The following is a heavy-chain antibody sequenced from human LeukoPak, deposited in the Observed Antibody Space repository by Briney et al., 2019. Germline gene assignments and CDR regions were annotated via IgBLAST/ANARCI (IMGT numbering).Heavy chain of an antibody. CDR2: INTGGSST. CDR1: GFSFSSYW. Sequence: GGSLRLSCVASGFSFSSYWMHWVRQVPGKGLVWVARINTGGSSTTYADSVKGRFTISRDNAKNMLYLQMDSLRDEDTGVYYCARSNQADDYWGQGTLVTVSS. V-gene: IGHV3-74*01. CDR3: ARSNQADDY. D-gene: IGHD1-14*01. J-gene: IGHJ4*02.